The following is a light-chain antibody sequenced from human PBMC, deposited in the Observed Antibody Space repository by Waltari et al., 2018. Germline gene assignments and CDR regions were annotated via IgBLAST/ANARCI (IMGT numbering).Light chain of an antibody. V-gene: IGLV2-14*03. CDR1: SSGVGAYNY. CDR3: SSYTSSSTPVV. CDR2: DVT. Sequence: QSALTQPASVSGSPGLSITISCTGTSSGVGAYNYVSWYQQHPGQAPKLMICDVTNRPSGFYNRCSGTKSGNTAAMTISGLQAEDKADYYCSSYTSSSTPVVCGGGTKLTVL. J-gene: IGLJ2*01.